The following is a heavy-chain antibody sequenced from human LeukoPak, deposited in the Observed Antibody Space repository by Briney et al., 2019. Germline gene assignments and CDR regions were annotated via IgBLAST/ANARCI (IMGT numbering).Heavy chain of an antibody. CDR2: IYYSGST. J-gene: IGHJ4*02. CDR3: SRGGDASKAGKY. CDR1: GYSISSGFL. Sequence: SETLSLTCTVSGYSISSGFLWGWIRQPPGKELEWIGTIYYSGSTYYNPSLKSRVTISVDTSKNQFSLKLSSVTAADTALYFCSRGGDASKAGKYWGQGALVTVSS. D-gene: IGHD3-10*01. V-gene: IGHV4-38-2*02.